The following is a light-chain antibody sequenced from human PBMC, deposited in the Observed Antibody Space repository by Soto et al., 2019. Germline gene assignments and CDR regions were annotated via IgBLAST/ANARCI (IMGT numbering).Light chain of an antibody. Sequence: EIVLTQSPGTLSLSPGERATLSCRASQSVSSSYLAWYQQKPGQAPRHLIYGASNRATGSPDRFSGSGSGTNFTLTTSRLEPEDFAVYYCQQYGSSPFGQGTRLEIK. CDR3: QQYGSSP. CDR1: QSVSSSY. CDR2: GAS. J-gene: IGKJ5*01. V-gene: IGKV3-20*01.